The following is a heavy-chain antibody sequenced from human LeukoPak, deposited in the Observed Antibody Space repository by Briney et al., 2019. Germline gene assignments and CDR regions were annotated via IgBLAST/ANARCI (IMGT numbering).Heavy chain of an antibody. Sequence: GGSLRLSCAASGFTFSSYSMNWVRQAPGKGLEWVSSISSSSSYIYYADSVKGRFTISRDNAKNSLYLQMNSLRAEDTAVYYCARGVGATQPPDYWGQGTLVTVSS. J-gene: IGHJ4*02. CDR1: GFTFSSYS. CDR3: ARGVGATQPPDY. CDR2: ISSSSSYI. V-gene: IGHV3-21*01. D-gene: IGHD1-26*01.